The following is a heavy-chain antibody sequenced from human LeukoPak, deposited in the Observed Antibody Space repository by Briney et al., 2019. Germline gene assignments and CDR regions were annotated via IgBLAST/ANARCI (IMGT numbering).Heavy chain of an antibody. V-gene: IGHV3-53*01. Sequence: GESLRLSCAVSGFTVSSNYMGWVRQAPGKGLEWVSAIYSGGSTYHADSAKGRFTISRDNSKNILYLQMNSLTVEDTAVYYCALDCCTGSRFDHWGQGTLVTVSS. CDR2: IYSGGST. CDR1: GFTVSSNY. CDR3: ALDCCTGSRFDH. J-gene: IGHJ4*02. D-gene: IGHD2-8*02.